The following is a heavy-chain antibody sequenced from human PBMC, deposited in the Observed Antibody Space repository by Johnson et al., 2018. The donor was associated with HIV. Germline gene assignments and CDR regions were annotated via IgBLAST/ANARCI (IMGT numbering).Heavy chain of an antibody. Sequence: QVQLVESGGGVVQPGRSLRLSCAASGFTFSDHYMSWIRQAPGKGLEWVSYISSSGSTIYYADSVKGRFTISRDNAKNSLYLQLNSLRAEDTSLYYCAKTTRGNWGSCFDIWGRGTMVTVSS. V-gene: IGHV3-11*04. CDR2: ISSSGSTI. D-gene: IGHD7-27*01. CDR1: GFTFSDHY. J-gene: IGHJ3*02. CDR3: AKTTRGNWGSCFDI.